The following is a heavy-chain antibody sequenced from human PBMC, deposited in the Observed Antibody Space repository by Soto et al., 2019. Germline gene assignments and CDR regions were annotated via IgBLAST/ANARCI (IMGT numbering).Heavy chain of an antibody. CDR2: IYYSGST. CDR1: GGSISSSSYY. Sequence: SETLSLTCTVSGGSISSSSYYWGWIRQPPGKGLEWIGSIYYSGSTYYNPSLKSRVTISVDTSKNQFSLKLSSVTAADTAVYYCARHPRYGEEYYYYMDVWGKGTTVTVSS. CDR3: ARHPRYGEEYYYYMDV. D-gene: IGHD4-17*01. V-gene: IGHV4-39*01. J-gene: IGHJ6*03.